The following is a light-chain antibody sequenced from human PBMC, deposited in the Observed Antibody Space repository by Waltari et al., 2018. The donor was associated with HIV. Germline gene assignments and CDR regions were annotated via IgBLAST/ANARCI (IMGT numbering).Light chain of an antibody. CDR3: QQYLNTPWT. Sequence: DIVMTQSLDPLAVFLGERATLRRKLSQNILYSSNNKNYLAWYQQKPRQPPKLLIYWASTRASGVPERFSGSGSGTDFTLTISSLQAEDVAIYYCQQYLNTPWTFGQGTKVEVK. J-gene: IGKJ1*01. CDR2: WAS. CDR1: QNILYSSNNKNY. V-gene: IGKV4-1*01.